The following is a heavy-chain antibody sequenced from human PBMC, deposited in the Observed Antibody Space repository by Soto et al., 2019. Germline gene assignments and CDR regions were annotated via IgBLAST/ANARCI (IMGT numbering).Heavy chain of an antibody. J-gene: IGHJ4*02. D-gene: IGHD3-22*01. CDR2: ISDSGSII. Sequence: PVGSLRLSCAASGFTFSDNYMSWIRQAPGKGLEWVSYISDSGSIIYYADSVKGRFTISRDNAKRSLYLQLNSLRAEDTAVYFCARDLGYYDSSGYFDYWGQGTLVTVSS. V-gene: IGHV3-11*01. CDR3: ARDLGYYDSSGYFDY. CDR1: GFTFSDNY.